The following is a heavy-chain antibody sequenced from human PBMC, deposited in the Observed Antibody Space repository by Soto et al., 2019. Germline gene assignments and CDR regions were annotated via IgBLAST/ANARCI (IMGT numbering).Heavy chain of an antibody. CDR1: GFTFSSYA. CDR2: VSIGGST. V-gene: IGHV3-23*01. J-gene: IGHJ4*02. CDR3: AKRRGAGGHFDY. D-gene: IGHD2-15*01. Sequence: DVQLLESGGGLVQPAGSLRLSCAASGFTFSSYAMGWVRQGPGKGLEWVAVVSIGGSTHYADSVRGRFTISRDKSKNTLSLQMSRLTAEDMAVYFCAKRRGAGGHFDYWGQGALVTVSS.